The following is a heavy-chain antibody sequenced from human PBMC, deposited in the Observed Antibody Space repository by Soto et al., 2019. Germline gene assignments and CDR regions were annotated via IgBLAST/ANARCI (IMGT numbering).Heavy chain of an antibody. CDR1: GYTFSTYA. D-gene: IGHD3-10*01. Sequence: QVQLVQSGAEVKKPGASVRVSCKASGYTFSTYALHWVRQAPGQRLEWMGWINAGNGNTKYSQTFQGRVTFTRATSESTDYMYLTSLRSEDTAVFYCASPSYGSGNFCCGQGTLVTVSS. J-gene: IGHJ4*02. CDR3: ASPSYGSGNFC. V-gene: IGHV1-3*01. CDR2: INAGNGNT.